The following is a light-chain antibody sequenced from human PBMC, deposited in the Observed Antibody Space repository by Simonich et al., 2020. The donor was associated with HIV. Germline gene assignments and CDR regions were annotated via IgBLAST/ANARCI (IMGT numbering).Light chain of an antibody. CDR3: MQALQTPYT. CDR2: LGS. J-gene: IGKJ2*01. V-gene: IGKV2-28*01. CDR1: QSLLHNDGKTY. Sequence: DIVMTQTPLSLSVTPGQPASLSCKSSQSLLHNDGKTYLYWYLQKSGQSPQLLIYLGSNRASGVPDRFSGSGSGTDFTLKISRVEAEDVGVYYCMQALQTPYTFGQGTKLEIK.